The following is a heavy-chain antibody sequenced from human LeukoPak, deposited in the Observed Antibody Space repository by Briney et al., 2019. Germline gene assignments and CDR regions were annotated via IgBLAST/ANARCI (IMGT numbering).Heavy chain of an antibody. CDR2: ITGSGDST. J-gene: IGHJ4*02. CDR1: GFTFSSYS. D-gene: IGHD6-19*01. Sequence: GGSLRLSCAASGFTFSSYSMSWVRQAPGKGLEWVSSITGSGDSTYYADSVKGRFTISRDNSKSALYLQMNSLRAEDTAVYRCAVHDSSGWYFFWGQGTLATVSS. V-gene: IGHV3-23*01. CDR3: AVHDSSGWYFF.